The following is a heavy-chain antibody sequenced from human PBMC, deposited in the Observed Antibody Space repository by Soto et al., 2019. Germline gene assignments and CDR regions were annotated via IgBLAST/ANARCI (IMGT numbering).Heavy chain of an antibody. CDR3: ARASYESSTYYLDS. CDR1: GASISSGDYY. J-gene: IGHJ4*02. D-gene: IGHD3-22*01. Sequence: QVQLQESGPGLVKPSQTLSLTCTVSGASISSGDYYWTWIRQPPGKGLEWIGSIYYTGNTYYNPSLKSRVTISVDTSNNQFSLKLSSVTAADTAVYYCARASYESSTYYLDSWGQGTLVTVSS. V-gene: IGHV4-30-4*01. CDR2: IYYTGNT.